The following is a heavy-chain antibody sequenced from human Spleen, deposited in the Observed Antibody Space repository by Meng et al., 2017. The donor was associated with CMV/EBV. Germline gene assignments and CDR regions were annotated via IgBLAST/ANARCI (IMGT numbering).Heavy chain of an antibody. CDR3: ARPRGEYSSSFDY. V-gene: IGHV3-30*04. D-gene: IGHD6-6*01. CDR1: GITLSSYA. CDR2: ISYDGSNK. J-gene: IGHJ4*02. Sequence: WAAAGITLSSYAMHWVRQAPGKGLEWVAVISYDGSNKYYADSVKGRFTISRDNSKNTLYLQMNSLRAEDTAVYYCARPRGEYSSSFDYWGQGTLVTVSS.